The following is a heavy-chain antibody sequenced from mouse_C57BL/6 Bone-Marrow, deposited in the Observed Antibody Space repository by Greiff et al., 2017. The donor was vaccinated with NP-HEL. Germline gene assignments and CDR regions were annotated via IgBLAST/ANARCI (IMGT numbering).Heavy chain of an antibody. J-gene: IGHJ2*01. CDR1: GFNIKDDY. V-gene: IGHV14-4*01. Sequence: EVQLQESGAELVRPGASVKLSCTASGFNIKDDYMHWVKQRPEQGLEWIGWIDPENGDTEYALKFQGKATITADTSSNTAYLQLSSLTSEDTAVYYCTFYYYGSSYHYWGQGTTLTVSS. CDR3: TFYYYGSSYHY. D-gene: IGHD1-1*01. CDR2: IDPENGDT.